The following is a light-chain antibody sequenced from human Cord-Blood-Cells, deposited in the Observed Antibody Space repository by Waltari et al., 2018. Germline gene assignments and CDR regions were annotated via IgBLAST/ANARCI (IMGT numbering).Light chain of an antibody. Sequence: DIQMTQSPSSLSASVGXXXXXNCRASQGISNYLAWSQQKPGKVPKLLIYASSTLQSGVPSRFSGSGSGTDFTLTISSLQPEDVATYYCQKYNSAPLTFGQGTKVEIK. J-gene: IGKJ1*01. CDR1: QGISNY. V-gene: IGKV1-27*01. CDR2: ASS. CDR3: QKYNSAPLT.